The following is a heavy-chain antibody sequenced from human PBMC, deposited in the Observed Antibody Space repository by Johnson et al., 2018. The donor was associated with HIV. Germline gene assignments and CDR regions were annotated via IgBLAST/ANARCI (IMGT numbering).Heavy chain of an antibody. D-gene: IGHD3-16*01. J-gene: IGHJ3*02. CDR2: IWYDGSNK. CDR1: GFTFSSYG. CDR3: AKQGPGEWGWRLGFEI. Sequence: QLVESGGGVVQPGRSLRLSCAASGFTFSSYGMHWVRQAPGKGLEWVAVIWYDGSNKYYADSVKGRFTISRDNSKNTLYLQMNSLRAEDTAVYYCAKQGPGEWGWRLGFEIWGQGTMVTVSS. V-gene: IGHV3-33*06.